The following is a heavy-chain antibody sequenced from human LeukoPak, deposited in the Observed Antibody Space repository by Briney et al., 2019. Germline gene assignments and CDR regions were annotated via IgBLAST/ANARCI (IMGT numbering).Heavy chain of an antibody. CDR1: GFTFSSYS. CDR3: ARGQRITMTD. J-gene: IGHJ4*02. Sequence: GSLRLSCAASGFTFSSYSMNWVRQPPGKGLEWIGEINHSGSTNYNPSLKSRVAISVDTSRNQFPLRLSSVTAADTAVYYCARGQRITMTDWGQGTLVTVSS. D-gene: IGHD3-22*01. CDR2: INHSGST. V-gene: IGHV4-34*01.